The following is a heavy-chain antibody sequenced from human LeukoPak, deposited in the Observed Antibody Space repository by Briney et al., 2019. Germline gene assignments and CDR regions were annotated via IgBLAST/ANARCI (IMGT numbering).Heavy chain of an antibody. CDR3: ARSSSSRYYYYGMDV. Sequence: ASVKVSCKASGYTFTSYGISWVRQAPGQGLEWVGWISAYNGNTNYAQKLQGRVTMTTDTSTSTAYMELRSLRSDDTAVYYCARSSSSRYYYYGMDVWGQGTTVTVSS. CDR1: GYTFTSYG. D-gene: IGHD6-13*01. V-gene: IGHV1-18*01. J-gene: IGHJ6*02. CDR2: ISAYNGNT.